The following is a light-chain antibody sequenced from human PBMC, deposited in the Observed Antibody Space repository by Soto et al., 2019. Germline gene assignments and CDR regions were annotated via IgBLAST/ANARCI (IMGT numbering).Light chain of an antibody. CDR1: SSDVGSYNR. Sequence: QSALTQPPSLSGSPGQSVTISCTGTSSDVGSYNRVAWYQQPPGTAPKLMIYDVSNRPSGVPDRFSVYKSGNTASLTISWLQAEDEADYYCSLNTSSSTWVFGGGTKLTVL. J-gene: IGLJ2*01. CDR3: SLNTSSSTWV. CDR2: DVS. V-gene: IGLV2-18*01.